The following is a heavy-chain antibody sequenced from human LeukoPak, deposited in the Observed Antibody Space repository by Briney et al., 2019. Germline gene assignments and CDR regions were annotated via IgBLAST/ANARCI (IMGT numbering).Heavy chain of an antibody. CDR1: GGSISSSHW. J-gene: IGHJ4*02. CDR2: IFHGGST. V-gene: IGHV4-4*02. Sequence: PSGTLSLTCGVSGGSISSSHWWSWVRQSPGQGLEWIGEIFHGGSTNYNPSLKNRVTISIDKSKNQFSLKLTSVTAADTAVYYCASSIIRVDDLSPVDYWGRGTLVTVSS. CDR3: ASSIIRVDDLSPVDY. D-gene: IGHD3-16*02.